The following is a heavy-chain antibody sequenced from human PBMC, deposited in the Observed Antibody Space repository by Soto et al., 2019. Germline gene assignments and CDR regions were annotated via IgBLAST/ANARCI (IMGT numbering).Heavy chain of an antibody. CDR3: ARVSGTYSSFLDY. CDR1: GVSISSGHDY. Sequence: QLQLQESGPGLMKPSETLSLTCTVSGVSISSGHDYWGWIRQPPGKGLEWIGSIYYSGSTYYNPSLKSRVTISADTSKNQFSLRLSSVTAADTAVYYCARVSGTYSSFLDYWGQGTLVTVSS. J-gene: IGHJ4*02. D-gene: IGHD5-18*01. CDR2: IYYSGST. V-gene: IGHV4-39*01.